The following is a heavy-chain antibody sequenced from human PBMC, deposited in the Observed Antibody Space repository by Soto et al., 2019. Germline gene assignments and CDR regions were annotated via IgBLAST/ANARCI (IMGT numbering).Heavy chain of an antibody. D-gene: IGHD1-26*01. V-gene: IGHV4-39*01. CDR1: GGSISSSSYY. J-gene: IGHJ4*02. CDR3: ASGSYYDLFDY. Sequence: QLQLQESGPGLVKPSETLSLTCTVSGGSISSSSYYWGWIRQPPGKGLEWIGSIYYSGSTYYNPSLKSRVTISVDTSKNHFSRKLSSVTAADTAVYYSASGSYYDLFDYWGQGTLVTVSS. CDR2: IYYSGST.